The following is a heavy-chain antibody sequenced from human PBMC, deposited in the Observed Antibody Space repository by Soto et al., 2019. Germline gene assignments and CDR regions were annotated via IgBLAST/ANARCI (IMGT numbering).Heavy chain of an antibody. CDR1: GGTFSSYA. CDR3: ASSGARPVDYSYVMDV. Sequence: QVQLVQSGAEVKKPGSSVKVSCKASGGTFSSYAISWVRQAPGQGLEWMGGIIPIFGTADYAQKFQGRVTSPVXXXTXXAYRVLSSLRAGDAAVYACASSGARPVDYSYVMDVWGQGTTVTVCS. J-gene: IGHJ6*02. D-gene: IGHD6-19*01. V-gene: IGHV1-69*12. CDR2: IIPIFGTA.